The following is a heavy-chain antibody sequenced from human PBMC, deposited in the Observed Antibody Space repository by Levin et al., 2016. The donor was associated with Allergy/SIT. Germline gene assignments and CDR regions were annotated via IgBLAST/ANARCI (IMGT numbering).Heavy chain of an antibody. D-gene: IGHD2-15*01. Sequence: VRQAPGKGLEWVSNINDSGGTTYYADSVKGRFTISRDNSKNTLYLQMNSLRADDTAVYYCAKLLVAGSDWFDPWGQGTLVTVSS. V-gene: IGHV3-23*01. CDR2: INDSGGTT. J-gene: IGHJ5*02. CDR3: AKLLVAGSDWFDP.